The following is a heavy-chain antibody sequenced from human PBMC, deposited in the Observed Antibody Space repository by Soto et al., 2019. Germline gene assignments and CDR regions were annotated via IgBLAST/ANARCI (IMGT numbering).Heavy chain of an antibody. CDR3: ARDLDGSGSYYTNY. Sequence: AASVKVSCKTSAYTFSSIGISWVRQAPGQGLEWMGWISPYKGNTYYAQRLQGRVTMTTDTSTSTAYMELRSLRSDDTAVYFCARDLDGSGSYYTNYWGQGTLVTVSS. D-gene: IGHD3-10*01. J-gene: IGHJ4*02. V-gene: IGHV1-18*01. CDR2: ISPYKGNT. CDR1: AYTFSSIG.